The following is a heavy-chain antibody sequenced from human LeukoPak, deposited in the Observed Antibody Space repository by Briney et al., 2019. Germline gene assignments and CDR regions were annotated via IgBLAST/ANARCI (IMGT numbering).Heavy chain of an antibody. J-gene: IGHJ4*02. D-gene: IGHD2-15*01. CDR2: IYSGGST. Sequence: PGGSLRLSCAASGFTVSSNYMSWVRQAPGKGLEWVSVIYSGGSTYYADSVKGRFTISRDNSKKTLYLQMNSLRAEDTAVYYCASGYCSGGRCYSHYFDYWGQGTLVTVSS. CDR3: ASGYCSGGRCYSHYFDY. CDR1: GFTVSSNY. V-gene: IGHV3-66*01.